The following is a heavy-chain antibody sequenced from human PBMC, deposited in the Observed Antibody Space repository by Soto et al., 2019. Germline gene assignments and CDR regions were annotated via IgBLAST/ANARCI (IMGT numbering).Heavy chain of an antibody. CDR1: GDSINSDNYY. J-gene: IGHJ4*02. V-gene: IGHV4-39*01. D-gene: IGHD3-3*01. CDR3: ARLEGLATISYYFDY. CDR2: IYYRGNT. Sequence: QLQLQESGPGLVKPSETLSLTCSVSGDSINSDNYYWGWIRQPPGKRLEWIGSIYYRGNTHYNPSLKTRVSISLDKSKSQSSLKLNSVTAADSAVYFCARLEGLATISYYFDYWGQGTLVTVSS.